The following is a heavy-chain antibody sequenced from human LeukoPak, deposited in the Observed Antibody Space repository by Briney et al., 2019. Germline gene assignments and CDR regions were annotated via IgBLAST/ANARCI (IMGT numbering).Heavy chain of an antibody. CDR2: INHSGST. CDR3: ARGRYCSGGSCSFDP. Sequence: SETLSLTCAVYGGSFSGYYWSWIRQPPGKGLEWIGEINHSGSTNYNPSLKSRVTISVDTSKNQFSLKLSPVTAADTAVYYCARGRYCSGGSCSFDPWGQGTLVIVSS. J-gene: IGHJ5*02. D-gene: IGHD2-15*01. CDR1: GGSFSGYY. V-gene: IGHV4-34*01.